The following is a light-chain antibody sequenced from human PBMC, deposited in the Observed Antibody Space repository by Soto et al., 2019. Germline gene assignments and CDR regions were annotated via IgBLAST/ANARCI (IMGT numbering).Light chain of an antibody. CDR3: SSYTSSSRV. CDR1: SSNIGAGYD. J-gene: IGLJ3*02. CDR2: GNS. Sequence: QLVLTQPPSVSGAPGQRVTISCTGSSSNIGAGYDVHWYQQLPGTAPKLLIYGNSNRPSGVPDRFSGSKSGNTASLTISGLQAEDEADYYCSSYTSSSRVFGGGTKLTVL. V-gene: IGLV1-40*01.